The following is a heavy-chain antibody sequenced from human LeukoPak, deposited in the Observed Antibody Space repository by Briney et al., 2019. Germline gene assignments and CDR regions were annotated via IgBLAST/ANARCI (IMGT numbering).Heavy chain of an antibody. CDR1: GYTFSNYY. V-gene: IGHV1-46*01. Sequence: GASVKVSCKASGYTFSNYYMHWVRQAPGQGLEWMGILNPSGGTTTYAQKFQGRVTMTRDTSTSTVYMELSGLRSEDTAVYYCARDKALLKGLVHYHFDYWGQGTLVTVSS. CDR3: ARDKALLKGLVHYHFDY. CDR2: LNPSGGTT. D-gene: IGHD6-19*01. J-gene: IGHJ4*02.